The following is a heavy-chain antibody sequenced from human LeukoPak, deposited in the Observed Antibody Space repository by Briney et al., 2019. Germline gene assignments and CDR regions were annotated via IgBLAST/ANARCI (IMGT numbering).Heavy chain of an antibody. D-gene: IGHD6-13*01. CDR3: ARVAQQLVDGTHYYYYMDV. Sequence: SETLSLTCTVSGGSISSSSYYWGWIRQPPGKGLEWIGIIYYSGSTYSNPSLKSRVTISVDTSKNQFSLKLRSVTAADTAVYYCARVAQQLVDGTHYYYYMDVWGKGTTVTVSS. V-gene: IGHV4-39*01. CDR1: GGSISSSSYY. CDR2: IYYSGST. J-gene: IGHJ6*03.